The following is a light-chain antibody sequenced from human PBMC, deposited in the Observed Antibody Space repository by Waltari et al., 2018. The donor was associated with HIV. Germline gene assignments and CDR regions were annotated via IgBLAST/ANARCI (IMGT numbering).Light chain of an antibody. V-gene: IGLV1-40*01. J-gene: IGLJ2*01. CDR2: GNS. CDR1: RSNIGAGYD. CDR3: QSYDSSLSGSV. Sequence: QSVLTQPPSVSGAPGQRVTISCTGSRSNIGAGYDVHWYQQLPGTAPKHLIYGNSNRPSGVPDRFSGSKSGTSASLAITGLRAEDEADYYCQSYDSSLSGSVFGGGTKLTVL.